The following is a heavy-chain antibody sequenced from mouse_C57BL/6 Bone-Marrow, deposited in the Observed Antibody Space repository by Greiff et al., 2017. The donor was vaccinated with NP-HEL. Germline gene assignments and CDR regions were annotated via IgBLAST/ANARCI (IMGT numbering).Heavy chain of an antibody. D-gene: IGHD3-1*01. Sequence: VQLKESGTVLARPGASVKLSCTTSGYTFTSYWMHWVKQRPGQGLEWIGAIYPGNSDTSYHQRFKGQAKLTAVPATSTAYMEISSLTYEDSAVYYCARKSLMPLEGATDVGGRGTGATVTVDS. CDR3: ARKSLMPLEGATDVGG. J-gene: IGHJ1*03. CDR1: GYTFTSYW. V-gene: IGHV1-5*01. CDR2: IYPGNSDT.